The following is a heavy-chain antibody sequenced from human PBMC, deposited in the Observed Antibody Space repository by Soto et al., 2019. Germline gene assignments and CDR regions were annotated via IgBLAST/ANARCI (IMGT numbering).Heavy chain of an antibody. CDR3: AHRPRGYSYHFDY. Sequence: TLSLTCTVSGDSISAYSWSWVRQPPGKALEWLALIYWDDNEGYSPSLKSRLTITKDTSKNQVVLTMINMDPVDTATYYCAHRPRGYSYHFDYWGQGTLVTVSS. D-gene: IGHD5-18*01. CDR2: IYWDDNE. V-gene: IGHV2-5*08. CDR1: GDSISAYSWS. J-gene: IGHJ4*02.